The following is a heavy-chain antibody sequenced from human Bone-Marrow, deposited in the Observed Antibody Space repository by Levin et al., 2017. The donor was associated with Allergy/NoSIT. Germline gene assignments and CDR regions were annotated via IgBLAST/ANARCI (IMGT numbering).Heavy chain of an antibody. CDR3: AKEWGHGDYPYFFDN. CDR1: GFTFRSYA. CDR2: ITGSGGIT. Sequence: PGGSLRLSCAASGFTFRSYAMSWVRQAPGKGLEWVSAITGSGGITYYADSVKGRFTISRDNSKNTLYLQMNGLRADDTAVYFCAKEWGHGDYPYFFDNWGQGTLVTVSS. J-gene: IGHJ4*02. V-gene: IGHV3-23*01. D-gene: IGHD4-17*01.